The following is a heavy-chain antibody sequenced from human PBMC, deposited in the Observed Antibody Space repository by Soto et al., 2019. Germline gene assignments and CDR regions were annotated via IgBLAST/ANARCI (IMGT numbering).Heavy chain of an antibody. CDR1: GFTFSSYW. Sequence: PGGSLRLSCAASGFTFSSYWMHWVRQAPGKGLVWVSHIRNDGSNTNYADSVKGRFTISRENAKNTLYLQMSSLRAEDTAVYYWSRGRSGSPLISYYWGTGTLVPVSS. V-gene: IGHV3-74*01. CDR3: SRGRSGSPLISYY. D-gene: IGHD1-26*01. J-gene: IGHJ4*02. CDR2: IRNDGSNT.